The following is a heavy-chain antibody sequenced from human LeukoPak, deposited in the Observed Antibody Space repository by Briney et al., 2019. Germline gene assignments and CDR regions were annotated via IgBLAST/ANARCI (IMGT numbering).Heavy chain of an antibody. V-gene: IGHV3-33*08. CDR2: IWYDGSNK. D-gene: IGHD4-11*01. CDR3: ARDGTVTAGPFDP. J-gene: IGHJ5*02. CDR1: GFTFSTST. Sequence: GRSLRLSCAASGFTFSTSTMHWVRQAPGKGLEWVAFIWYDGSNKYYADSVKGRFTISRDNSKNTLYLQMNSLGVEDTAVYYCARDGTVTAGPFDPWGRGTLVTVSS.